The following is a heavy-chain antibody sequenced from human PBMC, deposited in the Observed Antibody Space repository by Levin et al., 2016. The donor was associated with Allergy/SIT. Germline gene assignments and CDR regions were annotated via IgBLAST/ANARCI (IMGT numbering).Heavy chain of an antibody. CDR3: ARGAGAAYFDY. J-gene: IGHJ4*02. CDR2: IHSGGTT. CDR1: GFTVSSNY. Sequence: GESLKISCVASGFTVSSNYMSWVRQAPGKGLEWVSSIHSGGTTFYADSVKGRFTISRDDSKNTLYLLMNSLRAEDTAVFHCARGAGAAYFDYWGQGTLVTVSS. D-gene: IGHD2-15*01. V-gene: IGHV3-53*01.